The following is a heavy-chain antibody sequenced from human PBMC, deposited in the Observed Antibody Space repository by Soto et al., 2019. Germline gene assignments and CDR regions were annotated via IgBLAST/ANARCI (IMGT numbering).Heavy chain of an antibody. J-gene: IGHJ4*02. CDR2: VYYSGST. V-gene: IGHV4-59*08. CDR1: GGSINNYY. CDR3: TRSHYFDS. Sequence: SETLSLTCTVSGGSINNYYWSWIRQPPGKGLEWIGHVYYSGSTHYNPSLKSRVTMSVDASRNLFSLKLSSVTAADTAVYFCTRSHYFDSWCQGALVT.